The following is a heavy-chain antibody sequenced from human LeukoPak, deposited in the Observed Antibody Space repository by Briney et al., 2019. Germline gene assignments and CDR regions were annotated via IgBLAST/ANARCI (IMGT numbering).Heavy chain of an antibody. J-gene: IGHJ4*02. CDR3: ARFGYSGWNLEY. D-gene: IGHD5-12*01. CDR1: GFSFRDFW. CDR2: ISQGGSVK. V-gene: IGHV3-7*01. Sequence: GGSLRLSCAASGFSFRDFWMTWVRQAPGKGLEWVANISQGGSVKYYVDSVKGRFTISRDDAESSLYVQMNSLRDEDTAVYYCARFGYSGWNLEYWGQGTLVTVSS.